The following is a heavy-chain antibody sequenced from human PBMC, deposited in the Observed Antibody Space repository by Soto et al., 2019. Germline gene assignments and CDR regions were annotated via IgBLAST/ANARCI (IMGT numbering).Heavy chain of an antibody. Sequence: PSXTLPLTCAISGDSVSSNSAAWNWIRQSPSRGLEWLGRTYYRSRWHNDYAVSVKSRITINPDTSRNQFSLQLNSVTPEDTAVYYCARVGAGPLDYWGQGALVTVSS. D-gene: IGHD1-26*01. J-gene: IGHJ4*02. CDR2: TYYRSRWHN. V-gene: IGHV6-1*01. CDR1: GDSVSSNSAA. CDR3: ARVGAGPLDY.